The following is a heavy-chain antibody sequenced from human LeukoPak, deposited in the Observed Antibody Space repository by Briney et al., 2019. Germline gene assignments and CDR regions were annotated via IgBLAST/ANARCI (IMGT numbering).Heavy chain of an antibody. D-gene: IGHD6-13*01. CDR1: GYSISSGYY. CDR3: ARSLPGAIGAADL. J-gene: IGHJ4*02. V-gene: IGHV4-38-2*02. Sequence: TSETLSLTCTVSGYSISSGYYWGWIRQPPGKGLEWIAFTHSSGNTGYNPSLKSRVTLSLDTSKNHFSLKVTSMTAADTGVYYCARSLPGAIGAADLWGQGTLVTVSS. CDR2: THSSGNT.